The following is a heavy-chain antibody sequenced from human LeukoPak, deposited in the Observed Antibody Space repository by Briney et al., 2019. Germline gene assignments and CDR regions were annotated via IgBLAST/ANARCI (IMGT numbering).Heavy chain of an antibody. CDR1: GYTFTSYD. D-gene: IGHD3-10*01. CDR3: ARAHRRITMVRGVIYYFDY. V-gene: IGHV1-8*01. J-gene: IGHJ4*02. Sequence: ASVKVSCKASGYTFTSYDINWARQATGQGLEWMGWMNPNSGNTGYAQKFQGRVTITRNTSISTAYMELSSLRSEDKAVYYCARAHRRITMVRGVIYYFDYWGQGTLVTVSS. CDR2: MNPNSGNT.